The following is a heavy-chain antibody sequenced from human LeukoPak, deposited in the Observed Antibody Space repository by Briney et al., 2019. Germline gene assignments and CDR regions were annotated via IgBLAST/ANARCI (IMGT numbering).Heavy chain of an antibody. J-gene: IGHJ6*03. V-gene: IGHV4-30-2*01. CDR3: ARIHFQFYYMDV. Sequence: SETLSLTCAVSGGSISSGGYSWSWIRQPPGKGLEWIGYIYHSGSTYYNPSLKSRVTISVDRPKNQVSLKLIAMTAADTAVYYCARIHFQFYYMDVWGKGTTVTVSS. CDR1: GGSISSGGYS. CDR2: IYHSGST. D-gene: IGHD2/OR15-2a*01.